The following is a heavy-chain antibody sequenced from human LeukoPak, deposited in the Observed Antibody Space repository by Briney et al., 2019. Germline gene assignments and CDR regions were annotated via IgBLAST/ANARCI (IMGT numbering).Heavy chain of an antibody. CDR3: ARGFGGSYPDAFDI. CDR2: IYYSGST. D-gene: IGHD1-26*01. CDR1: GGSISSYY. J-gene: IGHJ3*02. Sequence: SETLSLTCTVSGGSISSYYWSWIRQPPGKGLEWIGYIYYSGSTNYNPSLTSRVTISVDTSKNQFSLKLSSVTAADTAVYYCARGFGGSYPDAFDIWGQGTMVTVSA. V-gene: IGHV4-59*01.